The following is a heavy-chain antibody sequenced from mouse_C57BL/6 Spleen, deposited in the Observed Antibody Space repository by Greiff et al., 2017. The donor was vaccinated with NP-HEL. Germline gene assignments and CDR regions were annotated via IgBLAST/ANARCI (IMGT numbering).Heavy chain of an antibody. CDR2: IYPGDGDT. V-gene: IGHV1-82*01. Sequence: VQLQQSGPELVKPGASVKISCKASGYAFSSSWMNWVKQRPGKGLEWIGRIYPGDGDTNYNGNVKGKATLTADKSSSTAYMQLSSLTSEDSAVYFCARGRIYQGFAYWGQGTLVTVSA. J-gene: IGHJ3*01. CDR1: GYAFSSSW. D-gene: IGHD2-3*01. CDR3: ARGRIYQGFAY.